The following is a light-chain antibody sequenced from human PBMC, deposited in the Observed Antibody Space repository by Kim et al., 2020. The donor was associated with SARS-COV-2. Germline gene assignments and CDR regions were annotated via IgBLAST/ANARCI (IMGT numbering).Light chain of an antibody. CDR3: QQYGSSPRT. Sequence: SPRERATLSCRASQSISSSYLAWYQQKPGQAPRLLIYGASSGATGIPDRFSGSGSGTDFTLTISRLEPEDFAVYYCQQYGSSPRTFGQGTKVDIK. J-gene: IGKJ1*01. CDR2: GAS. V-gene: IGKV3-20*01. CDR1: QSISSSY.